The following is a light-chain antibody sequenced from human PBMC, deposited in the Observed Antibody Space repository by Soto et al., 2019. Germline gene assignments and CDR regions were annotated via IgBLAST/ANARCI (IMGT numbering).Light chain of an antibody. CDR3: QQYNSYPLT. V-gene: IGKV1-5*01. Sequence: DIQMTQSPSTLSASVGDKVTITCRANQSISSWLAWYQQKPGKAPKLLIYDASSLESGVPSRFSGSGSGTEFTLTISSLQPDDFATYYCQQYNSYPLTFGGGTKVDIK. CDR1: QSISSW. J-gene: IGKJ4*01. CDR2: DAS.